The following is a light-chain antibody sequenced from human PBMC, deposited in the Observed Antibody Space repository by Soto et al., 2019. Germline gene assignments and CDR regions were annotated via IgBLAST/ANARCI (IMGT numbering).Light chain of an antibody. CDR1: SSDVGGYNY. V-gene: IGLV2-8*01. J-gene: IGLJ3*02. CDR3: TSYAGSAIWV. Sequence: QSALTQPPSASGSPGQSVTISCTGTSSDVGGYNYVSWYQQYPGKAPKLMIYEVSKRPSGVPDRFSGSKSGKTASLTVSGLQAEDEADYYCTSYAGSAIWVFGGGTNLTVL. CDR2: EVS.